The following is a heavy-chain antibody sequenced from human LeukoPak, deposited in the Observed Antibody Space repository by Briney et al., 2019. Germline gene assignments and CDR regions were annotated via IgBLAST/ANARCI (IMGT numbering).Heavy chain of an antibody. V-gene: IGHV4-38-2*02. J-gene: IGHJ4*02. D-gene: IGHD3-22*01. Sequence: SETLSLTCTVSNYSINSGSYWGWIRQPPGQGLEWIGSVYHSGSTHYNPSLKSRVSISVDTSKNQFSLRLTSLTAADTAVYYCASTLRTYYSDSSGYYPLDYWGQGTLVTVSS. CDR2: VYHSGST. CDR1: NYSINSGSY. CDR3: ASTLRTYYSDSSGYYPLDY.